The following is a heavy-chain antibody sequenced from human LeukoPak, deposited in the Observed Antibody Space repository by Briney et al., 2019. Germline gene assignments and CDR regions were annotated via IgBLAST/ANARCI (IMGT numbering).Heavy chain of an antibody. CDR1: GGSISSSSYY. CDR2: IYYSGST. CDR3: VRQLTISSSDFDY. J-gene: IGHJ4*02. V-gene: IGHV4-39*01. D-gene: IGHD3-9*01. Sequence: SETLSLTCTVSGGSISSSSYYWGWIRQPPGKGLEWIGSIYYSGSTYYKPSLKSRVTISVDTSKNQFSLKLSSVTAADTAVYYCVRQLTISSSDFDYWGQGTLVTVSS.